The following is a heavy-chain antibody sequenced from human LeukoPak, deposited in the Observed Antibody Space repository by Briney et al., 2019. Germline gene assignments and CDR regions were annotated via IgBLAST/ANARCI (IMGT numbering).Heavy chain of an antibody. J-gene: IGHJ4*02. CDR1: GGSFSGYY. CDR3: ARGGPIAAAPKSFDY. V-gene: IGHV4-34*01. D-gene: IGHD6-13*01. Sequence: ASETLSLTCAVYGGSFSGYYWSWIRQPPGKGLEWIGEINHSGSTNYNPSLKSRVTISVDTSKNQFSLKLSSVTAADTAVYYCARGGPIAAAPKSFDYWGQGTLVTVSS. CDR2: INHSGST.